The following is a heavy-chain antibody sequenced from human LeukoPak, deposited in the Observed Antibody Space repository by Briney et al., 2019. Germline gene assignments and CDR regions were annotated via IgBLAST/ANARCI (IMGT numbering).Heavy chain of an antibody. Sequence: SETLSLTCAVSGGSFSSYYWSWIRQPPGKGLEWIGDIYYSGSTNYNPSLKSRVTISVDTSKNQFSLKLSSVTAADTAVYYCARAGYCSSTSCYAGYFDYWGQGTLVTVSS. CDR3: ARAGYCSSTSCYAGYFDY. D-gene: IGHD2-2*01. CDR2: IYYSGST. CDR1: GGSFSSYY. V-gene: IGHV4-59*01. J-gene: IGHJ4*02.